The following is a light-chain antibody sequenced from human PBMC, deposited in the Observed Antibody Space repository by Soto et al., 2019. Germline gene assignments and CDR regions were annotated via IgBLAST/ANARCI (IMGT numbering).Light chain of an antibody. CDR3: QVWDSSSDHPVV. J-gene: IGLJ2*01. V-gene: IGLV3-21*04. CDR2: YDS. Sequence: SYELTQPPSVSVAPGKTARITCGGNNIGSKSVHWYQQKPRQAPVLVIYYDSDRPSGIPERFSGSSSGNTATLTISRVEAGDEADYYCQVWDSSSDHPVVFGGGTKLTVL. CDR1: NIGSKS.